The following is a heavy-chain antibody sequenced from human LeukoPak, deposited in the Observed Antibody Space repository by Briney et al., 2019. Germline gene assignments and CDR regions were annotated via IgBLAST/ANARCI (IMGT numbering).Heavy chain of an antibody. CDR1: GGSISSYY. CDR2: IYYSGST. V-gene: IGHV4-59*08. D-gene: IGHD3-10*01. CDR3: ARVCCYFDSRSKPNWFDP. Sequence: SETLSLTCTVSGGSISSYYWSWIRQPPGKGLEWIGYIYYSGSTYYNPSLKSRVTISLDTSMSQFSLRLSSVTAADTAVYYCARVCCYFDSRSKPNWFDPWGQGTLVTVSS. J-gene: IGHJ5*02.